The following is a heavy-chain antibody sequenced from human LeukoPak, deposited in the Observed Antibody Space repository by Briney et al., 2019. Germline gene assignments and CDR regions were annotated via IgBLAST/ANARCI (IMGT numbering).Heavy chain of an antibody. V-gene: IGHV1-24*01. J-gene: IGHJ5*02. CDR2: FNPEDGET. Sequence: ASVTVSCTVSGYTLTELSMHWVRQAPGKGLEWMGGFNPEDGETIYAQKFQGRVTMTEDTSTDTAYMELSSRRSEDTAVYYCARARLSRYRFDPWGQGTLVTVSS. CDR1: GYTLTELS. D-gene: IGHD1-14*01. CDR3: ARARLSRYRFDP.